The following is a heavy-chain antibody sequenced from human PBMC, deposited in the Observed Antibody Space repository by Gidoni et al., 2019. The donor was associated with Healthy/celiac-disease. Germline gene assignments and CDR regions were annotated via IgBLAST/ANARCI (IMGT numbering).Heavy chain of an antibody. CDR1: GFPFSSYA. J-gene: IGHJ4*02. CDR2: SSGSCGRT. CDR3: AKQGSTSCYNRFDY. D-gene: IGHD2-2*02. Sequence: EVPLLASGGGLVQPGGSLRLPCAASGFPFSSYAMNWVRQAPGKGLEWVSASSGSCGRTYYAESVKGRFTISRDNSKNTLYLQMNSLRAEDTAVYYCAKQGSTSCYNRFDYWGQGTLVTVSS. V-gene: IGHV3-23*01.